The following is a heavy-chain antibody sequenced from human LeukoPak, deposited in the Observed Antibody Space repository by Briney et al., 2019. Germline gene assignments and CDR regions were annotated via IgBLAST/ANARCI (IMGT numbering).Heavy chain of an antibody. J-gene: IGHJ5*02. CDR2: MYYSGST. Sequence: SQTLSLTCTVSGGSISSGDYYWSWIRQPPGKGLEWIGYMYYSGSTYYNPSLKSRAAISVDTSKNQFSLKLSSVTAADTAVYYCARPYYYDSRIDPWGQGTLVTVSS. CDR3: ARPYYYDSRIDP. D-gene: IGHD3-22*01. CDR1: GGSISSGDYY. V-gene: IGHV4-30-4*01.